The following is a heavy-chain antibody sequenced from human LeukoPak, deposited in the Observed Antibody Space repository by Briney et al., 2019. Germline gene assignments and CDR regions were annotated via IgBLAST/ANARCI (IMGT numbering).Heavy chain of an antibody. J-gene: IGHJ4*02. Sequence: PSETLSLTCTVSGGSISSYYWSWIRQPPGKGLEWIGYIYYSGSTKYNPSLKSRVTISGDTSKNQFSLKLISVTAADTAVYYCATASLYCSGGSCYPNYFDYWGQGTLVTVSS. V-gene: IGHV4-59*01. CDR1: GGSISSYY. CDR2: IYYSGST. D-gene: IGHD2-15*01. CDR3: ATASLYCSGGSCYPNYFDY.